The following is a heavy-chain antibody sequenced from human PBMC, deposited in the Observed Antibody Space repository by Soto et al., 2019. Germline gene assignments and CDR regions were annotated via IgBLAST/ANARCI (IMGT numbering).Heavy chain of an antibody. CDR3: ARVNPRAVADV. V-gene: IGHV1-18*01. J-gene: IGHJ6*02. D-gene: IGHD6-25*01. Sequence: ASVKVSCKASGYTFTSYGISWVRQAPGQGLEWMGWINAYNGKTDYAQKLQGRVTVTTDTSTSTAYMELSSLRSDDTAVYYCARVNPRAVADVWGQGTTVTVSS. CDR1: GYTFTSYG. CDR2: INAYNGKT.